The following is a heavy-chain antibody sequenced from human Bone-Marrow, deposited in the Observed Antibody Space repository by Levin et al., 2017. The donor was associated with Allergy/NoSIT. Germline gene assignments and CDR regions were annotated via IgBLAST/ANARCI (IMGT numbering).Heavy chain of an antibody. V-gene: IGHV3-30*18. CDR3: AKEGSSGWYGGGYFQH. CDR2: ISYDGSNK. D-gene: IGHD6-19*01. J-gene: IGHJ1*01. Sequence: LSLTCAASGFTFSSSGMHWVRQAPGKGLEWVAVISYDGSNKYYADSVKGRFTISRDNSKNTLYLQMNSLRAEDTAVYYCAKEGSSGWYGGGYFQHWGQGTLVTVSS. CDR1: GFTFSSSG.